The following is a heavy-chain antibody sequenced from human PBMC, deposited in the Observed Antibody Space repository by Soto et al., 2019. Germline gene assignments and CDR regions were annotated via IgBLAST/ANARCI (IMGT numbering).Heavy chain of an antibody. Sequence: ASVRVSCKASGYTFANYAIHWVRQAPGQRLEWMGWINAGNGNPKYSQKFQDRVTISRDTSATTAYMEMSSLRSEDTAVYYCARGFYYYESSGYYPDYWGQGSLVTVSS. J-gene: IGHJ4*02. CDR2: INAGNGNP. D-gene: IGHD3-22*01. CDR3: ARGFYYYESSGYYPDY. CDR1: GYTFANYA. V-gene: IGHV1-3*01.